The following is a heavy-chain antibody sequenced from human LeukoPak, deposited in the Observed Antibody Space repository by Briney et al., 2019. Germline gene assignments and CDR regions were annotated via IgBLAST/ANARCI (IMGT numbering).Heavy chain of an antibody. CDR2: ISAYNGNT. V-gene: IGHV1-18*01. Sequence: GASVKVSCKASGYTFTSYGISWVRQAPGQGLEWMGWISAYNGNTNYAQKLQGRVTMTTDTSTSTAYMELRSLRSDDTAVYYCARAQDDIVVVPAALPFDYWGQGTLVTVSS. D-gene: IGHD2-2*01. CDR1: GYTFTSYG. CDR3: ARAQDDIVVVPAALPFDY. J-gene: IGHJ4*02.